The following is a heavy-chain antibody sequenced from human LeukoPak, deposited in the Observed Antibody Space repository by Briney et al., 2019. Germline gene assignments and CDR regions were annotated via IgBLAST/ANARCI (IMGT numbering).Heavy chain of an antibody. V-gene: IGHV4-34*01. CDR3: ARKNTYYDFWSGYTNWFDP. CDR1: GGSFSGYY. D-gene: IGHD3-3*01. J-gene: IGHJ5*02. CDR2: INHSGST. Sequence: SETLSLTCAVYGGSFSGYYWSWIRQPPGKGLEWIGEINHSGSTNYNTSLTSRVTISVDTSKNQFSLKLSSVTAADTAVYYCARKNTYYDFWSGYTNWFDPWGQGTLVTVSS.